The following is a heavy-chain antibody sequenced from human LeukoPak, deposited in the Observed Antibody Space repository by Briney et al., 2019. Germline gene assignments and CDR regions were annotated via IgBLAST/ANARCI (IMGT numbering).Heavy chain of an antibody. CDR1: GGTFSSYA. V-gene: IGHV1-69*04. Sequence: SVKVSCKASGGTFSSYAISWVRQAPGQGLEWMGRIIPIFGIANYAQKFQGRVTITADKSTSTAYMELSSLRSEDTAVYYCANVIAASLWGQGTLVTVPS. J-gene: IGHJ4*02. CDR2: IIPIFGIA. CDR3: ANVIAASL. D-gene: IGHD6-13*01.